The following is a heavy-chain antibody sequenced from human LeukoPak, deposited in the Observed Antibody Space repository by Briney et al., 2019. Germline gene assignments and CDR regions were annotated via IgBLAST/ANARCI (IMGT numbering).Heavy chain of an antibody. V-gene: IGHV1-69*01. CDR2: IIPIFGTA. CDR1: GGTFSSYA. D-gene: IGHD5-18*01. J-gene: IGHJ4*02. Sequence: SSVTVSCKASGGTFSSYAISWVRQAPGQGLEWMGGIIPIFGTANYAQKFQGRVTITADESTSTAYMELSSLRSEDTAVYYCAERVLGYSNLIFDYWGQGTLVTVSS. CDR3: AERVLGYSNLIFDY.